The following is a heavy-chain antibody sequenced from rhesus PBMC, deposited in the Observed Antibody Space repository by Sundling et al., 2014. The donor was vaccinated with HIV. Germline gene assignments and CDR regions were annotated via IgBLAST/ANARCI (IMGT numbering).Heavy chain of an antibody. CDR2: IYGSSGST. V-gene: IGHV4S9*01. J-gene: IGHJ3*01. CDR1: GGSISDNYY. D-gene: IGHD2-21*01. Sequence: QVQLQESGPGLAKPSETLSLTCAVSGGSISDNYYWNWIRQPPGKGLEWIGNIYGSSGSTYYNPSLKSRVTISKDTSKNQMSLKLSSLIAADTAVYYCARSGGVLAIPSDAFDFWGQGLRVSVSP. CDR3: ARSGGVLAIPSDAFDF.